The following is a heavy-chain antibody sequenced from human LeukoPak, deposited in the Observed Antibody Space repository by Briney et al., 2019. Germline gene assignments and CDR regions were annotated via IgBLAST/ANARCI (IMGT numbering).Heavy chain of an antibody. D-gene: IGHD6-13*01. V-gene: IGHV4-30-4*01. CDR2: IYYSGST. J-gene: IGHJ6*02. CDR1: GGSISSGDYY. Sequence: KPSETLSLTCTVSGGSISSGDYYWSWIRQPPGKGLEWIGYIYYSGSTYYNPSLKSRVTISVDTSKNQFSLKLSSVTAADTAVYYCARVGSSSWYYYYYGMDVWGQGTTVTVSS. CDR3: ARVGSSSWYYYYYGMDV.